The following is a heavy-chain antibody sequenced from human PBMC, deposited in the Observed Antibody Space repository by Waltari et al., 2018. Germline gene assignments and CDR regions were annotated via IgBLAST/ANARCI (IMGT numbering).Heavy chain of an antibody. V-gene: IGHV4-61*02. D-gene: IGHD3-22*01. CDR1: GDSFPSRTSY. CDR3: AREIYYDTSGYPDY. J-gene: IGHJ4*02. CDR2: IHISGST. Sequence: QVHLQQSGPGLVKPSQTLSLTCTVSGDSFPSRTSYWGWIRPPAGKGLEWIGRIHISGSTNYNPSLKSRVTMSVDTSKNQFSLKLTSVTAADTAVYYCAREIYYDTSGYPDYWGQGTLVTVSS.